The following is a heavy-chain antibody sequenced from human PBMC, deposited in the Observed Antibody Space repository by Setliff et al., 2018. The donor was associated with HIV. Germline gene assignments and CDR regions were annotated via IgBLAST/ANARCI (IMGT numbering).Heavy chain of an antibody. V-gene: IGHV4-30-4*01. CDR3: ARGRVFCNGDSCYHFDF. CDR2: VYFSGSA. Sequence: PSETLSLTCTVPGDSISSGNFFWSWIRQSPGKGLEWIGYVYFSGSATHNPSLKSPVSISVDTSKNQFYLTLSSVTAADTAVYYCARGRVFCNGDSCYHFDFWGQGILVTVSS. CDR1: GDSISSGNFF. J-gene: IGHJ4*02. D-gene: IGHD2-15*01.